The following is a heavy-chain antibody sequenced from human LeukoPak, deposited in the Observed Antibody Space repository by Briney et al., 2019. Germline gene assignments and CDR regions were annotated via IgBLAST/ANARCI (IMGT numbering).Heavy chain of an antibody. CDR1: GYSISSGYY. Sequence: SETLSLTCAVSGYSISSGYYWGWIRQPPGKGLEWIGSMYHSGSTYYNPSLKSRVTISVDTSKNQFSLKLSSVTAADTAVYYCARPVVPYHFDYWGQGTLVTVSS. CDR3: ARPVVPYHFDY. CDR2: MYHSGST. D-gene: IGHD2-2*01. J-gene: IGHJ4*02. V-gene: IGHV4-38-2*01.